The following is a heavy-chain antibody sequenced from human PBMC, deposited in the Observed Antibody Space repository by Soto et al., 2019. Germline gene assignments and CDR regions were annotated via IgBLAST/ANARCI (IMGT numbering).Heavy chain of an antibody. J-gene: IGHJ3*02. V-gene: IGHV3-15*07. CDR3: TTEFNWNGEDNGFDI. CDR1: GFTFSNAW. Sequence: GVSLRLSCAASGFTFSNAWMNWVRQAPGKVLEWVGRIKSKTDGGTTDYAAPVKGRFTISRDDSKNTLYLQMNSLKTEDTAVYYCTTEFNWNGEDNGFDIWGQGTMVT. CDR2: IKSKTDGGTT. D-gene: IGHD1-20*01.